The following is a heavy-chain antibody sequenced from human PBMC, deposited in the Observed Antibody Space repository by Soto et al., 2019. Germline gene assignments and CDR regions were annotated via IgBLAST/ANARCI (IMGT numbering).Heavy chain of an antibody. CDR2: IIPIFGTA. J-gene: IGHJ6*02. V-gene: IGHV1-69*13. CDR3: ARGLCGYPSGYYYYGMYV. CDR1: GGTFSSYA. Sequence: SVKVSCKASGGTFSSYAISWVRQAPGQGLEWMGGIIPIFGTANYAQKFQGRVTITADESTSTAYMELSSLRSEDTAVYYCARGLCGYPSGYYYYGMYVWGQGSTVTVSS. D-gene: IGHD3-22*01.